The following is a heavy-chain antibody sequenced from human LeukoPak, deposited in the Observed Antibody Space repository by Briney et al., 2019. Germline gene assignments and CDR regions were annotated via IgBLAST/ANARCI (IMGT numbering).Heavy chain of an antibody. CDR3: ARDSLYDDNGYYHYFDY. J-gene: IGHJ4*02. D-gene: IGHD3-22*01. CDR1: GFTFSSYT. Sequence: GGSLRLSCAASGFTFSSYTMNWVRQAPGKGLEWVSSITSGSSHIYYADSVKGRFTISRDNAKNSLFLQMNSLRAEDTAVYFCARDSLYDDNGYYHYFDYWGQGTLVTVSS. CDR2: ITSGSSHI. V-gene: IGHV3-21*01.